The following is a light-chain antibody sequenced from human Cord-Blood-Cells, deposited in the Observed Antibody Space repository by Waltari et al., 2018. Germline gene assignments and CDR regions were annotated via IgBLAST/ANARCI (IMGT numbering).Light chain of an antibody. CDR1: QSLLHSNGYNY. CDR2: LGS. Sequence: DIVMTQPPLALLVTPGEPASISCRSTQSLLHSNGYNYLDWYLQKPGQSPQLLSYLGSNRASGVPDRFSGSGSGTDGTLKISRVEAEDVGVYDCMPALQTPWTFGQGTKVEIK. CDR3: MPALQTPWT. V-gene: IGKV2-28*01. J-gene: IGKJ1*01.